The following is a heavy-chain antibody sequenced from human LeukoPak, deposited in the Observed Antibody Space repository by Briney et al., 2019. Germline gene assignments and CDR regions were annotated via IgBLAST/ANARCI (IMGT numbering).Heavy chain of an antibody. CDR2: IKSKTDGGTT. V-gene: IGHV3-15*01. CDR3: TTERY. Sequence: GGFLRLSCAASGFTFSNAWMSWVRQAPGKGLEWVVRIKSKTDGGTTDYAAPVKGRFTISRDDSKNTLYLQMNSLKTEDTAVYYCTTERYWGQGTLVTVSS. J-gene: IGHJ4*02. CDR1: GFTFSNAW.